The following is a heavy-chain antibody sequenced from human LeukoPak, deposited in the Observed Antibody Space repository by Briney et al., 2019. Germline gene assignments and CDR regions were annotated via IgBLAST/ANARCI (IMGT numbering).Heavy chain of an antibody. Sequence: SVKVSCKASGGTFSSYAISWVRQAPGQGLEWMGGIIPIFGTANYAQKFQGRVTITADESTSTAYMELSSLRSEDTAVYYCARHPGYYDSSGYIDAFDIWGQGTMVTVSS. CDR2: IIPIFGTA. D-gene: IGHD3-22*01. CDR3: ARHPGYYDSSGYIDAFDI. J-gene: IGHJ3*02. V-gene: IGHV1-69*01. CDR1: GGTFSSYA.